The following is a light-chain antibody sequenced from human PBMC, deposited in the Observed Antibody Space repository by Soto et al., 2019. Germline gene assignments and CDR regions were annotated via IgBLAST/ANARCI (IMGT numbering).Light chain of an antibody. J-gene: IGKJ2*01. V-gene: IGKV1-17*01. CDR1: QGISNL. Sequence: DIQMTQSPSSLSASVGDRVTITCRASQGISNLLGWFQHKPGKAPKRLIYAASSLQGGVPSRFSGSGSGTEFTLTITGLQPEDFADYDCLQHNTYAYTFGRGTKLEIK. CDR2: AAS. CDR3: LQHNTYAYT.